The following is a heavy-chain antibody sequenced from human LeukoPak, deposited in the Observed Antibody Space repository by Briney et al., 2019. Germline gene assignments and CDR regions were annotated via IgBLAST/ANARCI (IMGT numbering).Heavy chain of an antibody. CDR1: GFTLSDHD. J-gene: IGHJ6*04. CDR3: AELGITMIGGV. D-gene: IGHD3-10*02. CDR2: ISSSGSTI. Sequence: MSGGSLRLSCAVSGFTLSDHDMDWVRQSPGKGLEWVSYISSSGSTIYYADSVKGRFTISRDNAKNSLYLQMNSLRAEDTAVYYCAELGITMIGGVWGKGTTVTISS. V-gene: IGHV3-11*04.